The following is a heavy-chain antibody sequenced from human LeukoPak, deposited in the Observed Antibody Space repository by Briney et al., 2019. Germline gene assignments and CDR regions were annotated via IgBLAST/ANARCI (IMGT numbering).Heavy chain of an antibody. CDR2: IYYSGST. CDR1: GGSISSGDYY. V-gene: IGHV4-30-4*08. Sequence: MASQTLSLTCTVSGGSISSGDYYWSWIRQPPGKGLEWIGYIYYSGSTNYNPSLKSRVTISVDTSKNQFSLKLSSVTAADTAVYYCARGDDLDYWGQGTLVTVSS. CDR3: ARGDDLDY. D-gene: IGHD3-16*01. J-gene: IGHJ4*02.